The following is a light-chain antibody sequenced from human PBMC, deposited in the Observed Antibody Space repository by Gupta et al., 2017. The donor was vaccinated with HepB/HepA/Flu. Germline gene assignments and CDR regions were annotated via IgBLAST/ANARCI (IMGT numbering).Light chain of an antibody. J-gene: IGKJ2*02. CDR1: QSLLHSNGYNY. V-gene: IGKV2-28*01. CDR2: LGS. CDR3: RQALQSPRT. Sequence: MVITHSPLSRPVTPGEPASISCRSSQSLLHSNGYNYLDWYLQKPGQSPQLLIYLGSNRASGVPDRFSGSGSGADFTLTISRVEADDVGVYYCRQALQSPRTFGQGTKVEIK.